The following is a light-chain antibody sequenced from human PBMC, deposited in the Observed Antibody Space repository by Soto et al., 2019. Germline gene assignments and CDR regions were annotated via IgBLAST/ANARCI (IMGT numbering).Light chain of an antibody. CDR2: KAS. V-gene: IGKV1-5*03. CDR1: QSISSW. CDR3: QQYNSYSPT. Sequence: DLQVTQFPSTLSSRGGPRATTNHRASQSISSWLAWYQQKPGKAPKLLIYKASTLKSGVPSRFSGSGSGTDFTLTISSLHPDDFATYYCQQYNSYSPTFGQGSKV. J-gene: IGKJ1*01.